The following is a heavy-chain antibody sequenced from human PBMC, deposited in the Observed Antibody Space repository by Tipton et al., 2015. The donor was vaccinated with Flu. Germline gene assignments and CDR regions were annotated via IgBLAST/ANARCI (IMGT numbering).Heavy chain of an antibody. CDR3: ARDSQQLVHRYYYYGMDV. CDR2: IYTSGST. Sequence: LRLSCTVSGGSISSYYWSWIRQPAGKGLEWIGRIYTSGSTNYNPSLKSRVTMSVGTSKNQFSLKLSSVTAADTAVYYCARDSQQLVHRYYYYGMDVWGQGTTVTVSS. CDR1: GGSISSYY. J-gene: IGHJ6*02. D-gene: IGHD6-13*01. V-gene: IGHV4-4*07.